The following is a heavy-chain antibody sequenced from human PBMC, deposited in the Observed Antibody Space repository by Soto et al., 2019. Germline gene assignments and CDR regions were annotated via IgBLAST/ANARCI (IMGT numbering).Heavy chain of an antibody. D-gene: IGHD4-4*01. CDR3: ARVTVQNDSWFDP. CDR2: IYYSGST. V-gene: IGHV4-59*08. J-gene: IGHJ5*02. CDR1: GGSISSYY. Sequence: QVQLQESGPGLVEPSETLSLTCTVSGGSISSYYWSWIRQPPGKGLEWIGYIYYSGSTNYNPSLKSRVTISVDTSKNQFSLKLSSVTAADTAVYYCARVTVQNDSWFDPWGQGTLVTVSS.